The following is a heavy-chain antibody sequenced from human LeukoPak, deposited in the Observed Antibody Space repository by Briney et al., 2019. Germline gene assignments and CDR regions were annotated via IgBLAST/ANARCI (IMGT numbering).Heavy chain of an antibody. CDR2: IIPIFGTA. Sequence: SVKVSCKASGGTFSSYAISWVRQAPGQGLEWMGGIIPIFGTANYAQKFQGRVTITADESASTAYMELSSLRSEDTAVYYCARDRGGSMVRGNWFDPWGQGTLVTVSS. V-gene: IGHV1-69*13. CDR3: ARDRGGSMVRGNWFDP. J-gene: IGHJ5*02. D-gene: IGHD3-10*01. CDR1: GGTFSSYA.